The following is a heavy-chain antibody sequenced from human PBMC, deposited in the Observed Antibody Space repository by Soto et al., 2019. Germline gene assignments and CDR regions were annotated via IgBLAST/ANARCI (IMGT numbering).Heavy chain of an antibody. V-gene: IGHV3-30*18. CDR1: GFTFSSYG. J-gene: IGHJ6*02. Sequence: VQLVESGGGVVQPGRSLRLSCAASGFTFSSYGMHWVRQAPGKGLVWVAVISYDGSNKYYTDSAKGRFTISRDNAKNTLYLEMNSLRAEDTAVYYCAKDPLRGVRGGITYSYGMDVLGRGTTVTVSS. CDR3: AKDPLRGVRGGITYSYGMDV. D-gene: IGHD3-10*01. CDR2: ISYDGSNK.